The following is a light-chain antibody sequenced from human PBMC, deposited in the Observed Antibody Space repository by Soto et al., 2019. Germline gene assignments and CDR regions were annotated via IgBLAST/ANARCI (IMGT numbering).Light chain of an antibody. CDR1: QSISSY. V-gene: IGKV3-11*01. CDR3: EDRGNWHPLT. CDR2: DAS. Sequence: EIVLTQSPATLSLSPGERATLSCRASQSISSYLAWYQQKPGQAPRLLIHDASNRATGIPARFSGSGSGTDFGLTISSLEPEDVAVYYCEDRGNWHPLTFAGGTTLEIK. J-gene: IGKJ4*01.